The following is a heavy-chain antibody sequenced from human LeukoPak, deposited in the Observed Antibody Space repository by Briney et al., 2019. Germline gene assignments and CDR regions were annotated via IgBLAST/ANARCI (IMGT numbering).Heavy chain of an antibody. V-gene: IGHV4-34*01. CDR3: ASRNYYDSSGHPAFDY. Sequence: SETLSLTCAVYGGSFSGYYWSWIRQPPGKGLEWIGEINHSGSTNYNPSLKSRVTISVDTSKNQFSLKLSSVTAADTAVYYCASRNYYDSSGHPAFDYWGQGTLVTVSS. CDR1: GGSFSGYY. CDR2: INHSGST. D-gene: IGHD3-22*01. J-gene: IGHJ4*02.